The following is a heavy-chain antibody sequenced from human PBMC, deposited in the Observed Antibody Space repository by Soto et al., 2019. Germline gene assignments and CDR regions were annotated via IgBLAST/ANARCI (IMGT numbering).Heavy chain of an antibody. CDR3: ARGRPDPYYYDTSGHYYVA. J-gene: IGHJ5*02. D-gene: IGHD3-22*01. V-gene: IGHV4-30-4*01. Sequence: SETLSLTCTVSGGSISSGDYYWTWIRQPPGKGLEWIGYIYYSGSTYYNPSLKSRVTISVDTSKNQFSLKLSSVTAADSAVYYCARGRPDPYYYDTSGHYYVAWGQGTLVTVSS. CDR1: GGSISSGDYY. CDR2: IYYSGST.